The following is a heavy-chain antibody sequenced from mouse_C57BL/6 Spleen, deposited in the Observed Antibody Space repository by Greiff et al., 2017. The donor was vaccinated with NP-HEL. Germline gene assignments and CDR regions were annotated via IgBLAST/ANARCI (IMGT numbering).Heavy chain of an antibody. V-gene: IGHV1-52*01. Sequence: QVQLQQPGAELVRPGSSVKLSCKASGYTFTSYWMHWVKQRPIQGLEWIGNIDPSDSDTHYNQKFKDKATLSVDKSSSTAYMQLSSLTSENSAVYYCARSCYYGSSYVVDYWGQGTTLTVAS. J-gene: IGHJ2*01. D-gene: IGHD1-1*01. CDR2: IDPSDSDT. CDR3: ARSCYYGSSYVVDY. CDR1: GYTFTSYW.